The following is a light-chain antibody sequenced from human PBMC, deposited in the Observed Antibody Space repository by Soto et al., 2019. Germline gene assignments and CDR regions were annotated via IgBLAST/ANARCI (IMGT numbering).Light chain of an antibody. CDR2: GNS. Sequence: QPVLTQPPSVSGAPGQRVTISCTGSSSNIGAGYDVHWYQQLPGTAPKLLIYGNSNRPSGVPDRFSGSKSGTSASLAITGLQAEDEADYYCQSYDRSLSGLYVFGTGTKVTVL. CDR3: QSYDRSLSGLYV. V-gene: IGLV1-40*01. CDR1: SSNIGAGYD. J-gene: IGLJ1*01.